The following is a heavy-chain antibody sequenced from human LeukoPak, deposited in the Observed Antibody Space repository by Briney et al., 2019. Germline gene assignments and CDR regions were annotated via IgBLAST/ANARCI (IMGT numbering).Heavy chain of an antibody. D-gene: IGHD5-18*01. V-gene: IGHV4-30-2*01. CDR1: GGSISTSSYY. J-gene: IGHJ6*03. Sequence: SETLSLTCSVSGGSISTSSYYWAWIRQPPGKGLEWIGYIYHSGSTYYNPSLKSRVTISVDRSKNQFSLKLSSVTAADTAVYYCARSGYSYGYYYYYYMDVWGKGTTVTVSS. CDR2: IYHSGST. CDR3: ARSGYSYGYYYYYYMDV.